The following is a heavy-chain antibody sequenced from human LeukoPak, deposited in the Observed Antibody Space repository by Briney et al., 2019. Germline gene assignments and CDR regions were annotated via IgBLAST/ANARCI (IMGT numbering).Heavy chain of an antibody. D-gene: IGHD2-21*02. Sequence: GRSLRLSCAASGFTFSSYAMHWVRQAPGKGLEWVAVISYDGSNKYYADSVKGRFTISRDNSKNTLYLQVNSLRAEDTAVYYCARDYCGGDCYSDNWFDPWGQGTLVTVSS. V-gene: IGHV3-30*04. CDR2: ISYDGSNK. J-gene: IGHJ5*02. CDR3: ARDYCGGDCYSDNWFDP. CDR1: GFTFSSYA.